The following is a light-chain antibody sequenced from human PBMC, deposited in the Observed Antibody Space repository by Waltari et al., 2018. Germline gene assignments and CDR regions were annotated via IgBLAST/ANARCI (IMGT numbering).Light chain of an antibody. CDR2: QDS. CDR3: QACDSASAVV. Sequence: SDELTQPPSLSVSPGQTASIPCSGDKLETKYVCWYQQRPGHSPLLVIYQDSRRPSGIPEVFSGSNSGNTATLTVSGTQAMDEADYYCQACDSASAVVFGGGTKLIVL. V-gene: IGLV3-1*01. J-gene: IGLJ2*01. CDR1: KLETKY.